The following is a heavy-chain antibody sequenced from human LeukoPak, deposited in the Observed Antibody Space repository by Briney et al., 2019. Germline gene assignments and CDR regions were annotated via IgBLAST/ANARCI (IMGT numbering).Heavy chain of an antibody. CDR1: GYTFTSYG. V-gene: IGHV1-18*01. CDR2: ISAYNGNT. Sequence: GASVKVSCKASGYTFTSYGISWVRQAPGQGLEWMGWISAYNGNTNYAQKLQGRVTMTTDTSTSTACMELRSLRSDDTAVYYCAREGTLLRFLEWYPIDYWGQGTLVTVSS. J-gene: IGHJ4*02. CDR3: AREGTLLRFLEWYPIDY. D-gene: IGHD3-3*01.